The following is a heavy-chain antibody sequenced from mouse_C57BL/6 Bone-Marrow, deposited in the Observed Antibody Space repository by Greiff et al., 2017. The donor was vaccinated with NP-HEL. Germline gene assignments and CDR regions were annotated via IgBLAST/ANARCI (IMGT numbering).Heavy chain of an antibody. D-gene: IGHD2-4*01. Sequence: EVNLVESEGGLVQPGSSMKLSCTTSGFTFSDYYMAWVRQVPEKGLDWVANINYDGSSTYYLDSLKSRFIFSRDNAKNILYLQMSSLKSEDTATYYCAREGGLRRRTYAMDYWGQGTSVTVSS. CDR1: GFTFSDYY. V-gene: IGHV5-16*01. CDR2: INYDGSST. CDR3: AREGGLRRRTYAMDY. J-gene: IGHJ4*01.